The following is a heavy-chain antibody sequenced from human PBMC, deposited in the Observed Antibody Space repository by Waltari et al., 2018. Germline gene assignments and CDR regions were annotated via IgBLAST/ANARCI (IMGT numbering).Heavy chain of an antibody. Sequence: EVQLVESGGGLVQTGGSLRLSCAASGFTFSSYWIHWVRQAPGTGLVWVSRINSDGSSTSYADSVKGRFTISRDNAKNTLYLQMNSLRAEDTAVYYCARDSLYGFDYWGQGTLVTVSS. CDR2: INSDGSST. CDR3: ARDSLYGFDY. V-gene: IGHV3-74*01. D-gene: IGHD4-17*01. J-gene: IGHJ4*02. CDR1: GFTFSSYW.